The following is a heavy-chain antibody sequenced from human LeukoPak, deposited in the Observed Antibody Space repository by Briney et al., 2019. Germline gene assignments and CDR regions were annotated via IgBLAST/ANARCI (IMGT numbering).Heavy chain of an antibody. CDR2: MYYSGST. J-gene: IGHJ4*02. CDR3: ARGRSGRGWYYFGY. CDR1: GGSISSDY. D-gene: IGHD2-15*01. V-gene: IGHV4-59*01. Sequence: SETLSLTCTVSGGSISSDYWSWLRQPPGKGLEWIGNMYYSGSTNYNPSLKSRLTISGDTSKTQFSLKLSSVTAADTAVYYCARGRSGRGWYYFGYWGQGTLVTVSS.